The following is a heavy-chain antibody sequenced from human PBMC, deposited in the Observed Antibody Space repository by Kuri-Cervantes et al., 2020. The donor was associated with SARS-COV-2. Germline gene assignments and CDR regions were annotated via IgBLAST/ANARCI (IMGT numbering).Heavy chain of an antibody. CDR1: GYSISSGYY. CDR3: ARDSPLERYCSSTSCYRSYYGMDV. V-gene: IGHV4-38-2*02. Sequence: SETLSLTCTVSGYSISSGYYWGWIRQPPGKGLEWIGSIYHSGSTYYNPSLKGRVTISVDKSKNQFSLKLSSVTAADTAVYYCARDSPLERYCSSTSCYRSYYGMDVWGQGTTVTVSS. D-gene: IGHD2-2*02. J-gene: IGHJ6*02. CDR2: IYHSGST.